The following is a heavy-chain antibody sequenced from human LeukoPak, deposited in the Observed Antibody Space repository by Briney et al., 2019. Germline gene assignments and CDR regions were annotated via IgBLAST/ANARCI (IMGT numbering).Heavy chain of an antibody. Sequence: SETLSLTCTVSGGSISSYYWSWIRQPAGKGLEWIGRIYTSGSTNYNPSLKSRVTMSVDTSKNQFSLKLSSVTAADTAVYYCARDRGSSSWHTAPFDYWGQGTLVTVSS. V-gene: IGHV4-4*07. CDR3: ARDRGSSSWHTAPFDY. J-gene: IGHJ4*02. CDR2: IYTSGST. CDR1: GGSISSYY. D-gene: IGHD6-13*01.